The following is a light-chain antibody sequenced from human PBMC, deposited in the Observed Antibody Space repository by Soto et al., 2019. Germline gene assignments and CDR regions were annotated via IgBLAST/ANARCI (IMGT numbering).Light chain of an antibody. J-gene: IGLJ2*01. CDR3: SSYAGSNYVI. V-gene: IGLV2-8*01. CDR2: EVN. CDR1: SSDVGGYNY. Sequence: QSVLTQPPSASGSPGQSVTISCTGTSSDVGGYNYVSWYQQHPGKAPKLMIYEVNKRPSGVPDRFSGSKSDNTASLTVSGLPAEDEAYYYCSSYAGSNYVIFGGGTKLTVL.